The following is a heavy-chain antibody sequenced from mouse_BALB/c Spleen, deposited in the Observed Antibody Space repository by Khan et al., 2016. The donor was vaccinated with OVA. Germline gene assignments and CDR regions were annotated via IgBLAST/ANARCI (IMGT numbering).Heavy chain of an antibody. Sequence: VQLQESGAELARPGASVKMSCKASGFTFTSYTIHWIKLRPGQGLEWIGYINPSNGYTNYNQKFRDKATLTADKSSTTAYMQLSSLTSDDSAVYNCVRDGAYHRNDGLFAYWGQGTLVTVSA. V-gene: IGHV1-4*01. CDR1: GFTFTSYT. D-gene: IGHD2-14*01. J-gene: IGHJ3*01. CDR3: VRDGAYHRNDGLFAY. CDR2: INPSNGYT.